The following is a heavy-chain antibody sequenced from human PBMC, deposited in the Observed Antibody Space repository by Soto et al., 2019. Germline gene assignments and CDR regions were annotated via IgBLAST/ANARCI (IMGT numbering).Heavy chain of an antibody. J-gene: IGHJ4*02. CDR3: ATNIPLN. Sequence: PGGSLRLSCAASGFTFTSYWMHWVRQAPGRGRVWVSRINSDGSTTSYADSVKGRFTISRDNAKNTVYLQMNSLRAEDTAVYYCATNIPLNWGQGTLVTVSS. CDR1: GFTFTSYW. CDR2: INSDGSTT. D-gene: IGHD2-2*02. V-gene: IGHV3-74*03.